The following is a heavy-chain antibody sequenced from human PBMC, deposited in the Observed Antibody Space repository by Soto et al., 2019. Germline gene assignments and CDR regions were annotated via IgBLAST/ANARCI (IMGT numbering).Heavy chain of an antibody. D-gene: IGHD2-15*01. CDR1: GFIFEDYD. Sequence: EVQLVQSGGGLAHPGGSLSLSCEASGFIFEDYDMHWVRQPPGKGLQWVSGISWNSGDKDYGDSVKGRFTISRDNAKNSLDLQMSSLRVEDTATYYCVKKSCSHTRCYTGCFFDLWGRGTLVTVSS. V-gene: IGHV3-9*01. CDR3: VKKSCSHTRCYTGCFFDL. CDR2: ISWNSGDK. J-gene: IGHJ2*01.